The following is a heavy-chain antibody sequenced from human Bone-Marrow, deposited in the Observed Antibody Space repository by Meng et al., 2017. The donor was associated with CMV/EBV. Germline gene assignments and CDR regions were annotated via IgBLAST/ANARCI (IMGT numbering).Heavy chain of an antibody. CDR1: GFTFDDYA. V-gene: IGHV3-9*03. Sequence: SLKISCAASGFTFDDYAMHWVRQAPGKGLEWVSGISWNSGSIGYADSVKGRFTISRDNAKNALYLQMNSLRAEDMALYYCAKDGSRAYYDFWSGYSHFDYWGQGTLVTVSS. J-gene: IGHJ4*02. CDR3: AKDGSRAYYDFWSGYSHFDY. D-gene: IGHD3-3*01. CDR2: ISWNSGSI.